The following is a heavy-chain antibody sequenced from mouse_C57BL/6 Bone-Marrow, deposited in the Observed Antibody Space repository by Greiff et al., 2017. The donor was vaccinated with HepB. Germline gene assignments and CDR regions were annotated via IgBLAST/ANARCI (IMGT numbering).Heavy chain of an antibody. D-gene: IGHD4-1*01. Sequence: EVKLVESGGGLVQPGGSLKLSCAASGFTFSDYYMYWVRQTPEKRLEWVAYISNGGGSTYYPDTVKGRFTISRDNAKNTLYLQMSRLKSEDTAMYYCARRNWVLYYAMDYWGQGTSVTVSS. J-gene: IGHJ4*01. CDR3: ARRNWVLYYAMDY. V-gene: IGHV5-12*01. CDR2: ISNGGGST. CDR1: GFTFSDYY.